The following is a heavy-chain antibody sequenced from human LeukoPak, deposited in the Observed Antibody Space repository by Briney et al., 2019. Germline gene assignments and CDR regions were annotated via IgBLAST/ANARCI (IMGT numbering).Heavy chain of an antibody. J-gene: IGHJ5*02. D-gene: IGHD2-2*01. Sequence: GGSLRLSCAASGFTFSNAWMSWVRQAPGKGLEWVGRIKSKTDGGTTDYAAPVKGRFTISRDNSKNTLYLQMNSLRAEDTAVYYCGRGSTSTRGGWFDPWGQGTLVTVSS. CDR1: GFTFSNAW. CDR3: GRGSTSTRGGWFDP. CDR2: IKSKTDGGTT. V-gene: IGHV3-15*01.